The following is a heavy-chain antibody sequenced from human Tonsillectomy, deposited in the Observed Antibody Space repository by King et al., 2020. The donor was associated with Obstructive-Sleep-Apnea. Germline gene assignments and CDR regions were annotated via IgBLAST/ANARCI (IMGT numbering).Heavy chain of an antibody. CDR1: GYSFTNYW. D-gene: IGHD2-2*01. CDR2: IDPSDSYT. J-gene: IGHJ4*02. V-gene: IGHV5-10-1*01. CDR3: ARHWYCSSTSCYLVDY. Sequence: VQLVESGAEVKKPGESLRISCKGSGYSFTNYWISWVRQMPGKGLEWMGRIDPSDSYTNYSPSFQGHVTISADKSISTAYLQWSSLTASDTAMYYCARHWYCSSTSCYLVDYWGQGTLVTVSS.